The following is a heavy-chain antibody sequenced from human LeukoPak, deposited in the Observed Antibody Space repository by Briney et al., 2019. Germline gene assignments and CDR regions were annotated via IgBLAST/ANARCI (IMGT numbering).Heavy chain of an antibody. CDR2: INWNGGST. D-gene: IGHD4-17*01. CDR3: AKDGSTFTVTIYYYYYMDV. J-gene: IGHJ6*03. V-gene: IGHV3-20*04. Sequence: GGSLRLSCAASGFTFNDYGMSWVRQAPGKGLEWVSGINWNGGSTGYVDSVKGRFTISRDNSKNTLYLQMNSLRAEDTAVYYCAKDGSTFTVTIYYYYYMDVWGKGTTVTISS. CDR1: GFTFNDYG.